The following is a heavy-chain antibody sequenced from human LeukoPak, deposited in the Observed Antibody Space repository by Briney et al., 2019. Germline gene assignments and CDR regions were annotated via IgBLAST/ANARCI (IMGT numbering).Heavy chain of an antibody. D-gene: IGHD4-11*01. CDR1: GGTFSSYT. V-gene: IGHV1-69*02. CDR3: ASTDPKGGDWFDP. CDR2: IIPILGIA. J-gene: IGHJ5*02. Sequence: SVKVSCKASGGTFSSYTISWVRQAPGQGLEWMGRIIPILGIANYAQKFQGRVTITADKSTSTAYMELSSLRSEDTAVYYCASTDPKGGDWFDPWGQGTLVTVSS.